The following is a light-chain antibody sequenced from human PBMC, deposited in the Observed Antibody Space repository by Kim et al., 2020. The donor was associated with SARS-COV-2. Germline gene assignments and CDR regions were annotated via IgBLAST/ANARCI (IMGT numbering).Light chain of an antibody. J-gene: IGLJ2*01. CDR2: DNN. V-gene: IGLV1-51*01. CDR3: ATWDTSLSAGV. CDR1: SSNIGNND. Sequence: GQKVTSSCSGSSSNIGNNDVPWYQHLPGAAPKLLICDNNKRPSGIPDRFSGSKSGTSATLGITGLQTGDEADYYCATWDTSLSAGVFGGGTKLTVL.